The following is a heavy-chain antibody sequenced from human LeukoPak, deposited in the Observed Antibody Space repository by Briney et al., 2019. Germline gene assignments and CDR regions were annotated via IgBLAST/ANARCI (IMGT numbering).Heavy chain of an antibody. J-gene: IGHJ4*02. CDR1: GFTFSSYS. Sequence: SGGSLRLSCAASGFTFSSYSMNWVRQAPGKGLEWVSSISSSSSYIYYADSVKGRFTISRDNAKNSLYLQMNSLRAEDTAVYYCARDSSPPLLRPKGFDYWGQGTLVTVSS. CDR2: ISSSSSYI. D-gene: IGHD2-15*01. V-gene: IGHV3-21*01. CDR3: ARDSSPPLLRPKGFDY.